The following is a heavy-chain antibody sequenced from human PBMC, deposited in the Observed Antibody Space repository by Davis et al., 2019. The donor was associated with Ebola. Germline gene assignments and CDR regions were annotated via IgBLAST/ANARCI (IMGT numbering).Heavy chain of an antibody. V-gene: IGHV1-46*01. Sequence: ASVKVSCKASGGTFSSYAISWVRQAPGQGLEWMGIINPSGGSTSYAQKFQGRVTMTRDTSTSTAYMELRSLRSDDTAVYYCARDGTPDYWGQGTLVTVSS. CDR3: ARDGTPDY. D-gene: IGHD1-14*01. CDR2: INPSGGST. J-gene: IGHJ4*02. CDR1: GGTFSSYA.